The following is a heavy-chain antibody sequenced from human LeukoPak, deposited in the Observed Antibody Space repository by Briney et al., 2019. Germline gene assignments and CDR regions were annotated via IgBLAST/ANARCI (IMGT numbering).Heavy chain of an antibody. Sequence: GGSLRLSCAASGFPFTIYAMSWVRQAPGKGLEWVSSIGGSNTYYADFVKGRFTISRDTSKNTMDLQMNSLRAEDTAIYYCAKYRGFGDSYDSWGQGTLVTVSS. CDR1: GFPFTIYA. J-gene: IGHJ4*02. V-gene: IGHV3-23*01. D-gene: IGHD3-10*01. CDR2: IGGSNT. CDR3: AKYRGFGDSYDS.